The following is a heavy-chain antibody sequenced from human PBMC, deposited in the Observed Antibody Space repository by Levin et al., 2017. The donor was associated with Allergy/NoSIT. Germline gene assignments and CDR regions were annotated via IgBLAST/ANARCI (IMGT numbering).Heavy chain of an antibody. D-gene: IGHD2-15*01. CDR2: INPSGGST. CDR3: AREDPAIVARGYCSGGSCYSGSDDAFDS. V-gene: IGHV1-46*01. CDR1: GYTFTSYY. J-gene: IGHJ3*02. Sequence: ASVKVSCKASGYTFTSYYMHWVRQAPGQGLEWMGIINPSGGSTSYAQKFQGRVTMTRDTSTSTVYMELSSLRSEDTAVYYCAREDPAIVARGYCSGGSCYSGSDDAFDSWGQGTMVTVSS.